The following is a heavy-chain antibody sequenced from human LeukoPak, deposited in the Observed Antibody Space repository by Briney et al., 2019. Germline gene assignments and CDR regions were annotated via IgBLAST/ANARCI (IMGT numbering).Heavy chain of an antibody. J-gene: IGHJ4*02. CDR1: GFTVSSNY. CDR2: IGGSGGNI. D-gene: IGHD6-19*01. CDR3: AKSLSSGWLYYFDY. Sequence: GGSLRLSCAASGFTVSSNYMSWVRQAPGKGLEWVSVIGGSGGNIHYADSVKGRFTISRDNSKNTVYLQMNSLRDEDTAVYFCAKSLSSGWLYYFDYWGQGTLVTVSS. V-gene: IGHV3-53*01.